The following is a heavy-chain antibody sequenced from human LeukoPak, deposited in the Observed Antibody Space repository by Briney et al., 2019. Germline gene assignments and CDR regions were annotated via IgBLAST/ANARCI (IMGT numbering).Heavy chain of an antibody. Sequence: PGGSLRLSCAASGLTFSSHWMHWVRQAPGKGLVWVSRITNDGSSTTYADSVKGRFTISRDNAKNMLYLQVNSLRAEDTAVYYCARELFGEVTNWFDPWGQGTLATVSS. V-gene: IGHV3-74*01. CDR3: ARELFGEVTNWFDP. D-gene: IGHD3-10*02. CDR1: GLTFSSHW. CDR2: ITNDGSST. J-gene: IGHJ5*02.